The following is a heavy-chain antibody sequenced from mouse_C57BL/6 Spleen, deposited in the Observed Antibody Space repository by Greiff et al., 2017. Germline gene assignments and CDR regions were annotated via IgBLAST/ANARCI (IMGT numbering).Heavy chain of an antibody. V-gene: IGHV1-81*01. CDR2: IYPRSGNT. J-gene: IGHJ1*03. D-gene: IGHD1-1*01. Sequence: VKLVESGAELARPGASVKLSCKASGYTFTSYGISWVKQRTGQGLEWIGEIYPRSGNTYYNEKFKGKATLTADKSSSTAYMELRSLTSEDSAVYFCARGGGSSPWYFDVWGTGTTVTVSS. CDR1: GYTFTSYG. CDR3: ARGGGSSPWYFDV.